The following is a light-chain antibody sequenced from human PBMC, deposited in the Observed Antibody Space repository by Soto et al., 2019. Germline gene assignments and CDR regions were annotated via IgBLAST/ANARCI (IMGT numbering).Light chain of an antibody. CDR3: LQYNSLPYT. J-gene: IGKJ2*01. V-gene: IGKV1-5*03. CDR2: KTS. Sequence: DIQVTQSPSTLSAFVGDRVILTCRASQNVNIWLAWYQQRPRKAPKLLIYKTSSLESGVPSRFSGSGSGTEFTLTISSLGTDDFGTYFCLQYNSLPYTFGQGTKLEIK. CDR1: QNVNIW.